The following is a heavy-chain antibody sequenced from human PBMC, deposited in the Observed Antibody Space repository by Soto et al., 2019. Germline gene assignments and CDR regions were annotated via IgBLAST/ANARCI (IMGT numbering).Heavy chain of an antibody. CDR3: ARMTYSSSWYHSSIDY. J-gene: IGHJ4*02. Sequence: SETLSLTCTVSGGSISSGGYYWSWIRQHPGKGLEWIGYIYYSGSTYYNPSLKSRVTISVDTSKNQFSLKLSSVTAADTAVYYCARMTYSSSWYHSSIDYWGQGTQVTVSS. V-gene: IGHV4-31*03. D-gene: IGHD6-13*01. CDR2: IYYSGST. CDR1: GGSISSGGYY.